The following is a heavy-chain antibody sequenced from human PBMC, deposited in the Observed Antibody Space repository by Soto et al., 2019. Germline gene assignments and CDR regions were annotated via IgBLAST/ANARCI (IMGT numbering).Heavy chain of an antibody. CDR2: ISYDGSNK. CDR3: AKDGQRGRAYYYYYYGMDV. V-gene: IGHV3-30*18. J-gene: IGHJ6*02. Sequence: LRLSCAASGFTFSSYGMHWVRQAPGKGLEWVAVISYDGSNKYYADSVKGRFTISRDNSKNTLYLQMNSLRAEDTAVYYCAKDGQRGRAYYYYYYGMDVWGQGTTVTVSS. CDR1: GFTFSSYG. D-gene: IGHD6-25*01.